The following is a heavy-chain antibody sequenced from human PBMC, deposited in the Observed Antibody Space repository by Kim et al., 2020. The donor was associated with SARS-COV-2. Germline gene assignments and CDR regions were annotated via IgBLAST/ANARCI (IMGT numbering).Heavy chain of an antibody. J-gene: IGHJ4*02. V-gene: IGHV3-23*01. CDR3: AKVDARYCSSTSCAPICDY. CDR1: GFTFSSYA. D-gene: IGHD2-2*01. CDR2: ISGSGGST. Sequence: GGSLRLSCAASGFTFSSYAMSWVRQAPGKGLEWVSAISGSGGSTYYADSVKGRFTISRDNSKNTLYLQMNSLRAEDTAVYYCAKVDARYCSSTSCAPICDYWGQGTLVTVSS.